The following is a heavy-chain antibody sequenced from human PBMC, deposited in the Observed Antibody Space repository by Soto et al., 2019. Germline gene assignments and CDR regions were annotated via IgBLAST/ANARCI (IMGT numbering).Heavy chain of an antibody. Sequence: PGGSLRLSCAASGFTFSSYAMTWVRQAPGKGLEWVSCISGSGVTTHYADSVKGRFTISRDNSKNTLYLQMNSLRAEDTAVYYCAKDARGVKIAAVSWFDPWGQGTLVTVSS. CDR3: AKDARGVKIAAVSWFDP. J-gene: IGHJ5*02. CDR2: ISGSGVTT. CDR1: GFTFSSYA. V-gene: IGHV3-23*01. D-gene: IGHD6-13*01.